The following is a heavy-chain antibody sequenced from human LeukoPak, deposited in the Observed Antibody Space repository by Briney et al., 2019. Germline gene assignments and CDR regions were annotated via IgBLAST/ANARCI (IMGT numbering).Heavy chain of an antibody. D-gene: IGHD6-13*01. V-gene: IGHV1-46*01. CDR3: ARDSGSSWYSGRLDF. CDR2: INPSGGST. CDR1: RYTSTTYS. Sequence: ASLRASSAASRYTSTTYSMHSGRHAPGQGRERMGIINPSGGSTRSTQTFPGRVTITRDMSTSTVYTELSSVRSPDTAPYSSARDSGSSWYSGRLDFWGQGTLVTVSS. J-gene: IGHJ4*02.